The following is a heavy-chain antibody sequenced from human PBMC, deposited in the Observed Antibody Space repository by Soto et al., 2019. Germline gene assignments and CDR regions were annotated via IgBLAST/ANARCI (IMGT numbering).Heavy chain of an antibody. CDR2: IIPIFGTA. CDR3: ARASIIVVVMKAFDI. D-gene: IGHD3-22*01. Sequence: SVKVSCKASGGTFSSYAISWVRQAPGQGLEWMGGIIPIFGTANYAQKFQGRVTITADESTSTAYMELSSLRSDDTDVYYCARASIIVVVMKAFDIWGQGTLVTVSS. CDR1: GGTFSSYA. V-gene: IGHV1-69*13. J-gene: IGHJ3*02.